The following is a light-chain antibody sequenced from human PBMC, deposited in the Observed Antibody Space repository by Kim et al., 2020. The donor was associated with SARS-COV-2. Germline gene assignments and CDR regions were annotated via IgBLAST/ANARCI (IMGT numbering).Light chain of an antibody. V-gene: IGLV3-1*01. CDR3: QAWDSSTVV. CDR1: KLGDKY. Sequence: SSELTQPPSVSVSPGQTASITCSGDKLGDKYAFWYQQKPGQSPVLVIYQDSKRPSGIPERFSGSNSGNTATLTISGTQAMDEADYYCQAWDSSTVVFGGGTQLTVL. CDR2: QDS. J-gene: IGLJ2*01.